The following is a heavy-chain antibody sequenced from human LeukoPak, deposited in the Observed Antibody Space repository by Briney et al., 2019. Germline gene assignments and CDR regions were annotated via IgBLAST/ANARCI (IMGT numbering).Heavy chain of an antibody. V-gene: IGHV4-34*01. D-gene: IGHD6-13*01. CDR2: INHSGST. CDR1: GGSFSGYY. Sequence: SETLSLTCAVYGGSFSGYYWSWIRQPPGKGLEWIGEINHSGSTNYNPSLKSRVTISVDTSKNQFSLKLSSVTAADTAVYYCARGKSSSWTYYFDYWGQETLVTVSS. CDR3: ARGKSSSWTYYFDY. J-gene: IGHJ4*02.